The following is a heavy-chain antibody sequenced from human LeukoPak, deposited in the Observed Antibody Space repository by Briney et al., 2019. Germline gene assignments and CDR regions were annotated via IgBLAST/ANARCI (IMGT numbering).Heavy chain of an antibody. CDR3: ARTTEAHSWRTRYYDYYMDV. CDR2: IYYSGST. CDR1: GDSISSSNCY. D-gene: IGHD6-13*01. Sequence: SETLSLTCTVSGDSISSSNCYWSWIRQPPGKGLEWIGYIYYSGSTNYNPSLKSRVTISVDTSKNQFSLKLSSVTAADTAVYYCARTTEAHSWRTRYYDYYMDVWGKGTTVTVSS. J-gene: IGHJ6*03. V-gene: IGHV4-61*01.